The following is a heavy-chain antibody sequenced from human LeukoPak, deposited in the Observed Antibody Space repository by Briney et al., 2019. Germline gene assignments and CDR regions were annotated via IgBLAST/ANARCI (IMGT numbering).Heavy chain of an antibody. CDR3: ARGGNGEAFDI. V-gene: IGHV3-23*01. J-gene: IGHJ3*02. CDR2: IRSSGGST. D-gene: IGHD4-23*01. CDR1: GFTFSTYA. Sequence: GGSLRLSCAASGFTFSTYAMSWVRQAPGKGLEWVSAIRSSGGSTYYADSVKGRFTISRDNSKNTLYLQMNSLRAEDTAVYYCARGGNGEAFDIWGQGTMVTVSS.